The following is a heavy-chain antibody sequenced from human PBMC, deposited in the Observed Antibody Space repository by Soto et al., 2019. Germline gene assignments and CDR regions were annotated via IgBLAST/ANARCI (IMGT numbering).Heavy chain of an antibody. V-gene: IGHV3-33*01. Sequence: GGSLRLSCAASGFTFSSYGMHWVRQAPGKGLEWVAVIWYDGSNKYYADSVKGRFTISRENSMNTLYLQMNSLRAEDTAVYYCARAPSGYGGTEVSYYYGMDVWGQGTTVTVSS. CDR2: IWYDGSNK. D-gene: IGHD5-12*01. J-gene: IGHJ6*02. CDR1: GFTFSSYG. CDR3: ARAPSGYGGTEVSYYYGMDV.